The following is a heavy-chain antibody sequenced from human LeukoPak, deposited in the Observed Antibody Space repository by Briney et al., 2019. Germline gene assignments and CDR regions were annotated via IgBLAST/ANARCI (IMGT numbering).Heavy chain of an antibody. V-gene: IGHV3-66*01. CDR1: GFTFSSNY. Sequence: GGSLRLSCAASGFTFSSNYMSWVRQAPGKGLEWVSVIYSGGSTYYADSVKGRFTISRDNSKNTLYLQMNSLRAEDTAVYYCARDHKEMAIDYWGQGTLVTVSS. CDR3: ARDHKEMAIDY. CDR2: IYSGGST. D-gene: IGHD5-24*01. J-gene: IGHJ4*02.